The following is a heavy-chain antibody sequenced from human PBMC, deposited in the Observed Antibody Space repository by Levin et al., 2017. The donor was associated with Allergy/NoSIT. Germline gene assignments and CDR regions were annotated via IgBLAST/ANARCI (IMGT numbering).Heavy chain of an antibody. V-gene: IGHV2-26*01. CDR1: GFSLSNARMG. Sequence: GSGPTLVKPTETLTLTCTVSGFSLSNARMGVSWIRQPPGKALEWLAHIFSNDEKSYSTSLKSRLTISKDTSKSQVVLTMTNMDPVDTATYYCARTGRSSEYSGYELRFDPWGQGTLVTVSS. J-gene: IGHJ5*02. CDR2: IFSNDEK. CDR3: ARTGRSSEYSGYELRFDP. D-gene: IGHD5-12*01.